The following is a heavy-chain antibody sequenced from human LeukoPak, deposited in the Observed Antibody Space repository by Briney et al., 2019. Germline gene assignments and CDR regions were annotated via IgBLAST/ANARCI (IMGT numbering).Heavy chain of an antibody. D-gene: IGHD6-13*01. CDR2: ISGSGGST. V-gene: IGHV3-23*01. CDR1: GFTFSSYA. CDR3: ARSHAASGSPGH. Sequence: SGGSLRLSCAASGFTFSSYAMSWVRQAPGKGLEWVSAISGSGGSTYYADSVKGRFTISRDNSKNTLYLQMNSLRAEDTAVYYCARSHAASGSPGHWGQGTVVSVSS. J-gene: IGHJ1*01.